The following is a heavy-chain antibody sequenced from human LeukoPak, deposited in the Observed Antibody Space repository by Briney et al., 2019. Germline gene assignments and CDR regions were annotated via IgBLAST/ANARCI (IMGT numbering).Heavy chain of an antibody. Sequence: PPGGSLRLSCAASGFTFNDYAMHWVRQAPGKGLEWVSGINWNSNSIGYADSVKGRFTIPRDNAKNSLYLQMNSLRAEDTAFYYCAKGLGKSSGWATLDYWGQGTLVTVSS. CDR1: GFTFNDYA. V-gene: IGHV3-9*01. J-gene: IGHJ4*02. CDR2: INWNSNSI. CDR3: AKGLGKSSGWATLDY. D-gene: IGHD6-19*01.